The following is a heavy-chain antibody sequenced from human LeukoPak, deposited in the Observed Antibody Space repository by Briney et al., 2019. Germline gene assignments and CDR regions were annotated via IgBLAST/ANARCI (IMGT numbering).Heavy chain of an antibody. D-gene: IGHD1-26*01. V-gene: IGHV3-23*01. CDR3: AKLSSGSPSNFQH. CDR2: LSSNAVTT. J-gene: IGHJ1*01. CDR1: GLTFSNYA. Sequence: GGSLRLSCAASGLTFSNYAMTWVRQAPGKGLEWVSTLSSNAVTTHYADSVKGRLAISRDNSKNTLFLQMNSLRAEDTAVYYCAKLSSGSPSNFQHWGQGTRVSVSS.